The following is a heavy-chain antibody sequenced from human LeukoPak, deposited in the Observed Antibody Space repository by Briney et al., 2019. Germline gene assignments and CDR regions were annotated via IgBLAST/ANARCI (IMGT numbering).Heavy chain of an antibody. CDR3: ARGIGTSYDSSRDAFDI. Sequence: PGGSLRLSCAASGFTFSSYSMNWVRQAPGKGLEWASSISSSSSYIYYADSVKGRFTISRDNAKNSLYLQMNSLRAEDTAVYYCARGIGTSYDSSRDAFDIWGQGTMVTVSS. D-gene: IGHD3-22*01. V-gene: IGHV3-21*01. J-gene: IGHJ3*02. CDR1: GFTFSSYS. CDR2: ISSSSSYI.